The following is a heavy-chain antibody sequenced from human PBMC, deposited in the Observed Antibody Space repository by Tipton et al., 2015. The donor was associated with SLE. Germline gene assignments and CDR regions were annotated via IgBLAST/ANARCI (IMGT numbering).Heavy chain of an antibody. CDR2: INPSGGST. CDR3: ASEGPAFDI. CDR1: GYTFTSYY. Sequence: QLVQSGAEVKKPGASVKVSCKASGYTFTSYYMHWVRQAPGQGLEWMGIINPSGGSTSYAQKFQGRVTMTRDNAKNSLYLQMNSLRAEDTALYYCASEGPAFDIWGQGTMVTVPS. J-gene: IGHJ3*02. V-gene: IGHV1-46*01.